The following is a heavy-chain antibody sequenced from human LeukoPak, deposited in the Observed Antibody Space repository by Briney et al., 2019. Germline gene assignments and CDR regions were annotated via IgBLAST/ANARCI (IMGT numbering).Heavy chain of an antibody. CDR1: GDTFSRYA. Sequence: SVKVSCKASGDTFSRYAISWVRQAPGQGLKWMGGIIPIFGTADYAQKFQGRVTITADESTSTAYMELSSLRSEDTAVYYCARGRPYAFDIWGRGTMVTVSS. V-gene: IGHV1-69*13. CDR2: IIPIFGTA. J-gene: IGHJ3*02. CDR3: ARGRPYAFDI.